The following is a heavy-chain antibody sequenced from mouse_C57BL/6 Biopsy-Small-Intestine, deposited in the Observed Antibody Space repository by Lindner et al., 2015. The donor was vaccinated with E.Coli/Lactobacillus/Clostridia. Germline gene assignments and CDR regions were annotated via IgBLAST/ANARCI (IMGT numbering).Heavy chain of an antibody. CDR3: ARNGDYDYYAMNY. D-gene: IGHD2-13*01. CDR2: IYPGNGDT. Sequence: VQLQESGPELVKPGASVKISCKASGYAFSSSWMNWVKQRPGKGLEWIGRIYPGNGDTNYNGKFTVKATLTADKSSSTAYMQLSSLTSEDSAVYFCARNGDYDYYAMNYWGQGTSVTVSS. J-gene: IGHJ4*01. CDR1: GYAFSSSW. V-gene: IGHV1-82*01.